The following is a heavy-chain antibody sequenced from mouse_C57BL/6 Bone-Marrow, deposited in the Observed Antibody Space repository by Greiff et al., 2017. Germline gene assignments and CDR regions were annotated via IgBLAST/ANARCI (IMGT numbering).Heavy chain of an antibody. J-gene: IGHJ4*01. CDR1: GYTFTSYW. V-gene: IGHV1-53*01. Sequence: QVQLQQPGTELVKPGASVKLSCKASGYTFTSYWMHWVKQRPGQGLEWIGNINPSKGGTNYNEKFKSKASLTVDKSSSTAYMQLSSLTSEDSAVYYCARDWNYSGYYYAMDYWGQGTSVTVSS. CDR2: INPSKGGT. D-gene: IGHD1-1*02. CDR3: ARDWNYSGYYYAMDY.